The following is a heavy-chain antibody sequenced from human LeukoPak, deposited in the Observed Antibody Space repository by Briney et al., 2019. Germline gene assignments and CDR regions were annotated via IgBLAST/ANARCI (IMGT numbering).Heavy chain of an antibody. CDR3: ARDRPNIPVWAFDI. Sequence: ASVKVSCKASGYTFTSYGISWVRQAPGQGLEWMGWISAYNGNTNYAQKLQGRVTMTTDTSTSTAYMELRSLRSDDTAVYYCARDRPNIPVWAFDIWGQGTMVTVSS. V-gene: IGHV1-18*01. J-gene: IGHJ3*02. D-gene: IGHD2-21*01. CDR1: GYTFTSYG. CDR2: ISAYNGNT.